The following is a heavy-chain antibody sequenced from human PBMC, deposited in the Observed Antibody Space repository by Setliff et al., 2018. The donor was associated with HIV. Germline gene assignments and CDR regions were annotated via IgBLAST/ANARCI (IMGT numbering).Heavy chain of an antibody. CDR2: IYNSGST. CDR1: GGSISSGSYY. J-gene: IGHJ2*01. D-gene: IGHD2-21*02. V-gene: IGHV4-61*02. CDR3: ARHDGTYCGGDCYLLGYFDL. Sequence: SETLSLTCTVSGGSISSGSYYWSWIRQPAGKGLEWIGRIYNSGSTNYNPSLKSRVTRSVDTSKNQFSLKQSSVTAADTAVYYCARHDGTYCGGDCYLLGYFDLWGRGTLVTVSS.